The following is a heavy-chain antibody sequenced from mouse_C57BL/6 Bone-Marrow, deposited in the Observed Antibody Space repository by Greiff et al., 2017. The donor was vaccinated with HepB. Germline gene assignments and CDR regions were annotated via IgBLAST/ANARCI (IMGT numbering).Heavy chain of an antibody. V-gene: IGHV1-74*01. Sequence: QVQLKQPGAELVKPGASVKVSCKASGYTFTSYWMHWVKQRPGQGLEWIGRIHPSDSDTNYNQKFKGKATLTVDKSSSTAYMQLSSLTSEDSAVYYCAMENYGRDWYFDVWGTGTTVTVSS. CDR3: AMENYGRDWYFDV. CDR2: IHPSDSDT. D-gene: IGHD1-1*01. CDR1: GYTFTSYW. J-gene: IGHJ1*03.